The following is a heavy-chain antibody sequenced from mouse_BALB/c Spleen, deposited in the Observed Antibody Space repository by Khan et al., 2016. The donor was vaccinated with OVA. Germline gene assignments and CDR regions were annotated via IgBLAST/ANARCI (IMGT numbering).Heavy chain of an antibody. CDR3: APGGTYYVAVVY. Sequence: EVQLQQSGPEVIKPGASVKLSCKASGSTFTSYVMHWVKQKPGQGLEWIGYIYPFNAATHYNEKFNGKVTLTSDQSSSTASMELSRLTSADSAVYYCAPGGTYYVAVVYWGQGTLVTVSA. V-gene: IGHV1S136*01. J-gene: IGHJ3*01. CDR2: IYPFNAAT. D-gene: IGHD1-1*01. CDR1: GSTFTSYV.